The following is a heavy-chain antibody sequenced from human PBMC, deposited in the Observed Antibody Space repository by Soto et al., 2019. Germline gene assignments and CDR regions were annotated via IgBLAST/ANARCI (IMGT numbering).Heavy chain of an antibody. V-gene: IGHV3-48*01. CDR2: ISSSSSTI. CDR3: AREGSKQWKTYFDY. Sequence: PGGSLRLSCAASGFTFSSYSMNWVRQAPGKGLEWVSYISSSSSTIYYADSVKGRFTISRDNAKNSLYLQMNSLRAEDTAVYYCAREGSKQWKTYFDYWGQGTLVTVSS. CDR1: GFTFSSYS. J-gene: IGHJ4*02. D-gene: IGHD6-19*01.